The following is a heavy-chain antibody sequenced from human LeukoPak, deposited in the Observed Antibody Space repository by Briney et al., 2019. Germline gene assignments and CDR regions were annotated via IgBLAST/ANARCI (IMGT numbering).Heavy chain of an antibody. CDR2: INAGNGNT. Sequence: ASVKVSCKASGYTFTSYAMHWVRQAPGQRLEWMGWINAGNGNTKYSQKFQGRVTITRDTSASTAYMELSSLRSEDTAVYYCARVGIVVVPAAMLDYWGHGTLVTVSS. CDR3: ARVGIVVVPAAMLDY. J-gene: IGHJ4*01. CDR1: GYTFTSYA. D-gene: IGHD2-2*01. V-gene: IGHV1-3*01.